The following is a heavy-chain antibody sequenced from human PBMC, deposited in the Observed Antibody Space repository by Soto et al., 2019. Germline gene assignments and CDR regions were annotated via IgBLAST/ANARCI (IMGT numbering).Heavy chain of an antibody. Sequence: ESGGGLVKPGGSLRLSCAASGFTFSDYDMTWARQAPGKGLEWVSSITSNSIYKYSADSLKGRFTISRDNAKNTLFLQINSLRAEDTAVYYCARDLSGGNYYYHGLDVWGQGTTVTVSS. CDR1: GFTFSDYD. V-gene: IGHV3-21*01. CDR3: ARDLSGGNYYYHGLDV. J-gene: IGHJ6*02. CDR2: ITSNSIYK. D-gene: IGHD1-26*01.